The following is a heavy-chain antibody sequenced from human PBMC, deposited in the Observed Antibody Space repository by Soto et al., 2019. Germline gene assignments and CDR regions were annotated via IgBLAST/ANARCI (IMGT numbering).Heavy chain of an antibody. Sequence: QVQLQESGPGLVKPSQTLSLTCRVSGGSITSGGFYWSWIRQHPEKGLEWIAYIFHSGSTDYNPSLKSRIIVSADTSKNQFSLKLTSVTAADTAVYYCVRGGIAGNWFDPWGQGTLVTVSS. V-gene: IGHV4-31*03. D-gene: IGHD6-13*01. CDR3: VRGGIAGNWFDP. CDR2: IFHSGST. CDR1: GGSITSGGFY. J-gene: IGHJ5*02.